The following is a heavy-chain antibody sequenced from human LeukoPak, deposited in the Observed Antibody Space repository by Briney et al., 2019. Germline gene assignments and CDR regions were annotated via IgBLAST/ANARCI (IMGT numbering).Heavy chain of an antibody. CDR1: GGSISSYY. V-gene: IGHV4-59*12. CDR2: IYYSGST. J-gene: IGHJ4*02. Sequence: SETLSLTCTVSGGSISSYYWSWIRQPPGKGLEWIGYIYYSGSTYYNPSLKSRVTISVDTSKNQFSLKLSSVTAADTAVYYCARGPGALLRPIDYWGQGTLVTVSS. D-gene: IGHD4-17*01. CDR3: ARGPGALLRPIDY.